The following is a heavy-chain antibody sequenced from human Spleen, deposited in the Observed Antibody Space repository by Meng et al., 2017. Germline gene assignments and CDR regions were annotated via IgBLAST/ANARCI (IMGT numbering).Heavy chain of an antibody. CDR3: ARDEDISAAGYLLGDF. CDR2: INAGNGNT. D-gene: IGHD6-13*01. CDR1: GYTFTSYA. V-gene: IGHV1-3*01. Sequence: QVQLVQFGDEVKKPGASVKVSCKASGYTFTSYAMHWVRQAPGQRLEWMGWINAGNGNTKYSQKLQGRVTITRDTSASTAYMELSSLRSEDTAVYYCARDEDISAAGYLLGDFWGQGTLVTVSS. J-gene: IGHJ4*02.